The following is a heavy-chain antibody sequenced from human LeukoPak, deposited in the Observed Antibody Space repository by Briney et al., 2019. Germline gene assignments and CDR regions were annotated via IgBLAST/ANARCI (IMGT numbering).Heavy chain of an antibody. V-gene: IGHV1-2*02. CDR3: AREGPIAVAGTPLARHDY. CDR2: INPNSGGT. J-gene: IGHJ4*02. D-gene: IGHD6-19*01. CDR1: GYTFTGYY. Sequence: ASVKVFCKASGYTFTGYYMHWVRQAPGQGLEWMGWINPNSGGTNYAQKYQGRVTMTRDTSISTAYMELSRLRSDDTAVYYCAREGPIAVAGTPLARHDYWGQGTLVTVSS.